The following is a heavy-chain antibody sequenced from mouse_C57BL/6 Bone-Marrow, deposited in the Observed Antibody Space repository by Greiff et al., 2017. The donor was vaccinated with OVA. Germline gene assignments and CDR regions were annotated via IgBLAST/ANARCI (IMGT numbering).Heavy chain of an antibody. CDR2: INPSTGGT. CDR3: ARRVTTALCDY. CDR1: GYSFTGYY. V-gene: IGHV1-43*01. Sequence: VQLQQSGPELVKPGASVKISCKASGYSFTGYYMHWVKQSSEKSLEWIGEINPSTGGTSYNQKFKGKATLTVDKSSSTAYMQLKSLTSEDSAVYYCARRVTTALCDYWGQGTTRTVSS. J-gene: IGHJ2*01. D-gene: IGHD1-2*01.